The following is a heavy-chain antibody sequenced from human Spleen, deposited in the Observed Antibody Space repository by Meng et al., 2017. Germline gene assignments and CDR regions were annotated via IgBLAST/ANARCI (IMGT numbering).Heavy chain of an antibody. V-gene: IGHV3-13*01. CDR3: ARDHGDCYDY. CDR1: GFSFSSYD. CDR2: IGSVHNT. D-gene: IGHD3-10*01. Sequence: GGSLRLSCVAPGFSFSSYDMHWVRKVTGKGLEWVSGIGSVHNTHYPDSVKGRFTISRENAENSLNLQMNSLRAEETAVDYCARDHGDCYDYWGQGPLVTVSS. J-gene: IGHJ4*02.